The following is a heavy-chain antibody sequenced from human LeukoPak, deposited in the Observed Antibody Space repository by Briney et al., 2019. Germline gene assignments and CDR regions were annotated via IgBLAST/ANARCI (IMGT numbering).Heavy chain of an antibody. J-gene: IGHJ3*02. CDR3: ARDLLDGDYAYDAFDI. Sequence: SETLSLTCTVSGGSISSYYGSWIRQPPGKGLEWSGYIYYSGSTNYNPSLKSRVTISVDTSKNQCSLKLSSVTAADTAVYYCARDLLDGDYAYDAFDIWGQGTMVTVSS. V-gene: IGHV4-59*01. D-gene: IGHD4-17*01. CDR2: IYYSGST. CDR1: GGSISSYY.